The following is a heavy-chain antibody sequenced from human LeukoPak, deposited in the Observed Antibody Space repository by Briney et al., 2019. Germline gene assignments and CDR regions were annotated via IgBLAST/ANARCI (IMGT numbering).Heavy chain of an antibody. Sequence: GGSLRLSCAASGFTFSSYSMTWVRQAPGKGLEWVSAISGSGGSTYYADSVKGRFTISRDNSKNTLYLQMNSLRAEDTAVYYCAKEGALLWFGELYFFDYWGQGTLVTVSS. CDR1: GFTFSSYS. J-gene: IGHJ4*02. D-gene: IGHD3-10*01. CDR3: AKEGALLWFGELYFFDY. CDR2: ISGSGGST. V-gene: IGHV3-23*01.